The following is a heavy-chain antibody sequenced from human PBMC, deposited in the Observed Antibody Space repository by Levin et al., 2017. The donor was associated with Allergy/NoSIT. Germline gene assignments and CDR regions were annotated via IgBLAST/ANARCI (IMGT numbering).Heavy chain of an antibody. D-gene: IGHD6-13*01. J-gene: IGHJ4*02. Sequence: SETLSLTCTVSGGSISSSSYYWGWIRQPPGKGLEWIGSIYYSGSTYYNPSLKSRVTISVDTSKNQFSLKLSSVTAADTAVYYCATIAAAGTLAAFDYWGQGTLVTVSS. V-gene: IGHV4-39*01. CDR2: IYYSGST. CDR3: ATIAAAGTLAAFDY. CDR1: GGSISSSSYY.